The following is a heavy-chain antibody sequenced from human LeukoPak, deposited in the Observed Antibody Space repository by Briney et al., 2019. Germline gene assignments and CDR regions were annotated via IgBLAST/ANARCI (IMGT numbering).Heavy chain of an antibody. Sequence: SETLSLTCSVAGGSSTNYYWSWIRQPPGKGLEWIGYIYYSGSTNYNPSLKSRVTISVDTSKNQFPLKLSSVTAADTAVYYCAGGVITNYYYYGMDVWGQGTTVTVSS. V-gene: IGHV4-59*01. CDR1: GGSSTNYY. J-gene: IGHJ6*02. CDR3: AGGVITNYYYYGMDV. CDR2: IYYSGST. D-gene: IGHD3-16*02.